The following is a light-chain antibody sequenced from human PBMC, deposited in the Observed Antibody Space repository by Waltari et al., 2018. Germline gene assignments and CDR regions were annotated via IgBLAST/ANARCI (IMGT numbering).Light chain of an antibody. V-gene: IGLV1-47*01. Sequence: QSVLTQPPSASGTPGQRVTITCSGSSSNIGRNFVYWYQQLSGTAPKLLIYRNNQRPPGGPDRRSGSKSGTSASRAIRGLRAEDEGDYYCATWDDLLSAWVFGGGTKLTVL. CDR2: RNN. CDR1: SSNIGRNF. CDR3: ATWDDLLSAWV. J-gene: IGLJ3*02.